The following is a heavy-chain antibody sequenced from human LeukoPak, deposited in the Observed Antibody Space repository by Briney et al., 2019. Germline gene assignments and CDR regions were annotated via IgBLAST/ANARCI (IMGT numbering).Heavy chain of an antibody. V-gene: IGHV3-23*01. D-gene: IGHD2-2*01. CDR1: GITLSNYA. Sequence: GGSLRLSCVVSGITLSNYAMSWVRQAPGKGLEWVSGMSGSGGGTKYADSVKGRFTISRDKSLNTLYLQMNNLRAEDTAVYYCAPAPAAIRPSNWFDPWGQGTLVTVSS. J-gene: IGHJ5*02. CDR2: MSGSGGGT. CDR3: APAPAAIRPSNWFDP.